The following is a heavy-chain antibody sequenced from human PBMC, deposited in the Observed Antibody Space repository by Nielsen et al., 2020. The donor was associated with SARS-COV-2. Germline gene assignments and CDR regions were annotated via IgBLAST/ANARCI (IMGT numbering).Heavy chain of an antibody. CDR1: GGSVSSGSYY. J-gene: IGHJ4*02. D-gene: IGHD2-15*01. CDR2: IYYSGST. CDR3: ARGQDSYYFDY. Sequence: SETLSLTCTVSGGSVSSGSYYWSWIRQPPGKGLEWIGYIYYSGSTNYNPSLKSRVTISVDTSKNQFSLKLSSVTAADTAVYYCARGQDSYYFDYWGQGTLVTVSS. V-gene: IGHV4-61*01.